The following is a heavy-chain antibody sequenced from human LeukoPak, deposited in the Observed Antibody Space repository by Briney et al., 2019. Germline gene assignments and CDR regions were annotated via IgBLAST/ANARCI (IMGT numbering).Heavy chain of an antibody. CDR3: ARAPLGPYYFDY. V-gene: IGHV3-33*01. Sequence: PGGSLRLSCAASGFTFSSYDMHWVRQAPGKGLEWVAVIWYDGSNKYYADSVKGRFTISRDNSKNTLYLQMNSLRAKDTAVYYCARAPLGPYYFDYWGQGTLVTVSS. J-gene: IGHJ4*02. CDR1: GFTFSSYD. CDR2: IWYDGSNK.